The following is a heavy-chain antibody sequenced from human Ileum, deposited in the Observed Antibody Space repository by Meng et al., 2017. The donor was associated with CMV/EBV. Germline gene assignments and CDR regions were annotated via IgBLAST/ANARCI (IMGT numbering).Heavy chain of an antibody. CDR1: GYTFTDYY. J-gene: IGHJ4*02. CDR2: IHPNSGGT. V-gene: IGHV1-2*06. CDR3: ARGDGTAAGTAY. D-gene: IGHD6-13*01. Sequence: CKASGYTFTDYYIHWVRRAPGQGLGRMGRIHPNSGGTNYEQRFQGRVTMTRDTSISTAYMELSSLISDDTAIYYCARGDGTAAGTAYWGQGTLVTVSS.